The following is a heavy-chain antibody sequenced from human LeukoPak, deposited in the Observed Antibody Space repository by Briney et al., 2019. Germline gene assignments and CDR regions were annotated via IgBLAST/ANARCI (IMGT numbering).Heavy chain of an antibody. Sequence: PTGGSLRLSCAGSGFTYSHFGMHWVRQAPGKGLEWVAVIWSDGTEKYYGDAVKGRFTISRDNSRNTVYLQMNNLGDDDTAVYYCAKDAQRGFDYSNSLEYWGQGTLVIVSS. D-gene: IGHD4-11*01. CDR2: IWSDGTEK. CDR3: AKDAQRGFDYSNSLEY. V-gene: IGHV3-33*06. CDR1: GFTYSHFG. J-gene: IGHJ4*02.